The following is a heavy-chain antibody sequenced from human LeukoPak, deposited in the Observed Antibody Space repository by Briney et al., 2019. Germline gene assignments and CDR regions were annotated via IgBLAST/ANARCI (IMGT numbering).Heavy chain of an antibody. D-gene: IGHD2-15*01. CDR3: ASKDIVVRYFHH. V-gene: IGHV4-4*07. CDR1: GGSISSYY. Sequence: SETLSLTCTVSGGSISSYYWSWIRQPAGKGLEWIGRIYTSGSTNYNPSLKSRVTMSVDTSKNQFSLKLSSVTAADTAVYYCASKDIVVRYFHHWGQGTLVTVSS. CDR2: IYTSGST. J-gene: IGHJ1*01.